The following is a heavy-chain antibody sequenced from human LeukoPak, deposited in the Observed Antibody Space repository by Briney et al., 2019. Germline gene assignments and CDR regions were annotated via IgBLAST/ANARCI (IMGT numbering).Heavy chain of an antibody. Sequence: PSETLSLTCTVSGGSISSGGYYWSWIRQHPGKGLEWIGYIYYSGSTYYNPSLRSRVTISVDTSKNQFSLKLSSVTAADTAVYYCARGVQQDDYSNFNWFDPWGQGTLVTVSS. CDR1: GGSISSGGYY. D-gene: IGHD4-11*01. J-gene: IGHJ5*02. V-gene: IGHV4-31*03. CDR3: ARGVQQDDYSNFNWFDP. CDR2: IYYSGST.